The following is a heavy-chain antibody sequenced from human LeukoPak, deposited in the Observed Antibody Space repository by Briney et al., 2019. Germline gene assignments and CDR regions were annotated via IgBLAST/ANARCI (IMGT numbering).Heavy chain of an antibody. D-gene: IGHD1-26*01. V-gene: IGHV3-64*01. CDR2: ISSNGGST. J-gene: IGHJ4*02. CDR3: ASGEWELPIDY. CDR1: GFTFSSYA. Sequence: PGGSLRLSCAASGFTFSSYAMHWVRQAPGKGLEYVSAISSNGGSTYYANSVKGRFTISRDNSKNTLYLQMGSLRAEDMAVYYCASGEWELPIDYWGRGTLVTVSS.